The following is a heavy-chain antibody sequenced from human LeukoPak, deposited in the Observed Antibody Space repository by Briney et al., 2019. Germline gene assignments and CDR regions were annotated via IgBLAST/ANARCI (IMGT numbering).Heavy chain of an antibody. J-gene: IGHJ4*02. D-gene: IGHD3-10*01. CDR3: ARVGMVRGVGLGYFDY. Sequence: GEPLKISCKGSGYSFTSYWIGWVRQAPGKGLEWVAVISYDGSNKYYADSVKGRFTISRDNSKNTLYLQMNSLRAEDTAVYYCARVGMVRGVGLGYFDYWGQGTLVTVSS. V-gene: IGHV3-30*19. CDR1: GYSFTSYW. CDR2: ISYDGSNK.